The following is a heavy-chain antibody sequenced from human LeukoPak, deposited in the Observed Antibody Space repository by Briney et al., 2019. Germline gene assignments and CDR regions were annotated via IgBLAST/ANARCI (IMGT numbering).Heavy chain of an antibody. Sequence: GASVRLSCTASGCTFSSYAVSWVRQAPGQGLEWMGGIIPIFGTANYAEKVQGRVTITADESTSTAYMQLSSLRSEDTAVYYCARFTTPRFWSGSVPYNWFDPWGQGTLVTVSS. J-gene: IGHJ5*02. D-gene: IGHD3-3*01. CDR2: IIPIFGTA. CDR3: ARFTTPRFWSGSVPYNWFDP. CDR1: GCTFSSYA. V-gene: IGHV1-69*13.